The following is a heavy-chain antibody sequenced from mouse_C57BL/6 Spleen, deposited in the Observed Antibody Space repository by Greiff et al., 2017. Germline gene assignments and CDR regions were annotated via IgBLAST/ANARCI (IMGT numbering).Heavy chain of an antibody. D-gene: IGHD2-4*01. CDR2: IDPSDSET. CDR3: ARYGDYDEGYWYFDV. CDR1: GYTFTSYW. J-gene: IGHJ1*03. Sequence: QVQLQQPGAELVRPGSSVKLSCKASGYTFTSYWMHWVKQRPIQGLEWIGNIDPSDSETHYNQKFKDKATLTVDKSSSTAYMQLSSLTSEDSAVYYCARYGDYDEGYWYFDVWGTGTTVTVSS. V-gene: IGHV1-52*01.